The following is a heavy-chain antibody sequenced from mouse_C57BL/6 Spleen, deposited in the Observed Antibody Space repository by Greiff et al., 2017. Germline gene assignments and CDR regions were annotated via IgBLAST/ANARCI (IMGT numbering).Heavy chain of an antibody. J-gene: IGHJ2*01. D-gene: IGHD2-4*01. CDR1: GFTFSDYG. V-gene: IGHV5-15*01. CDR3: ARHGYDYDYFDY. CDR2: ISNLAYSI. Sequence: EVQLVESGGGLVQPGGSLKLSCAASGFTFSDYGMAWVRQAPRQGPEWVAFISNLAYSIYYADTVTGRFTISRENAKNTLYLEMSSLRSEDTAMYYCARHGYDYDYFDYWGQGTTLTVSS.